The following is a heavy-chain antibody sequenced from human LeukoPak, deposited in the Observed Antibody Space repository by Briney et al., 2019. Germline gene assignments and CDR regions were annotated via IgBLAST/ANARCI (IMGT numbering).Heavy chain of an antibody. CDR2: IYYSGST. CDR3: ARGTVYDY. Sequence: SETLSLTCTVSGNSISSGDNYWSWIRQPAGKGLEWIGYIYYSGSTNYNPSLKSRVTISVDKSKNQFSLKLTSVTAADTAVYYCARGTVYDYWGQGTLVTVSS. V-gene: IGHV4-61*10. CDR1: GNSISSGDNY. D-gene: IGHD2-8*01. J-gene: IGHJ4*02.